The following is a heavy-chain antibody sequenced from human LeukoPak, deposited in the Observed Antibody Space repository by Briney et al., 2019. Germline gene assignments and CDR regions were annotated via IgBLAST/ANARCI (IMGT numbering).Heavy chain of an antibody. CDR1: GFTFSSYW. V-gene: IGHV3-48*04. CDR3: ARNYDYVWGSRRYFDY. CDR2: ISSSSSTT. J-gene: IGHJ4*02. Sequence: GGSLRLSCAASGFTFSSYWMSWVRQAPGKGLEWVSYISSSSSTTYYADSVKGRFTISRDNAKDSLYLQMNSLRAEDTAVYYCARNYDYVWGSRRYFDYWGQGTLVTVSS. D-gene: IGHD3-16*01.